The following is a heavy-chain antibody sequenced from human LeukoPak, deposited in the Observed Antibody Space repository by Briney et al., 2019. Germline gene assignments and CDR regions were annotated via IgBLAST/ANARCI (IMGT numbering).Heavy chain of an antibody. D-gene: IGHD3-22*01. J-gene: IGHJ4*02. V-gene: IGHV3-23*01. CDR3: SVIPLRSGYYIHY. CDR2: ISGSGGST. CDR1: GFTFSSYA. Sequence: GGSLRLSCAASGFTFSSYAMSWVRQAPGKGLEWVSAISGSGGSTYYADSVKGRFTISRDNSKNTLYLQMNSLRAGDTAVYYLSVIPLRSGYYIHYWVQGTLVTVCS.